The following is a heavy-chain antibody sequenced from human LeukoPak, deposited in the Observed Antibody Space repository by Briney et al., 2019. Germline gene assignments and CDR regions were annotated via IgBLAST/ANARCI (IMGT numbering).Heavy chain of an antibody. D-gene: IGHD2-2*01. Sequence: SETLSLTCTVSGGSISSYYWSWIRQPPGKGLEWIGYIYYSGSTNYNPSLKSRVTISVDTSKNQFSLKLSSVTAADTAVYYCAREDCSSTSCYHTGGAFDIWGQGTMVTVSS. V-gene: IGHV4-59*01. CDR2: IYYSGST. J-gene: IGHJ3*02. CDR3: AREDCSSTSCYHTGGAFDI. CDR1: GGSISSYY.